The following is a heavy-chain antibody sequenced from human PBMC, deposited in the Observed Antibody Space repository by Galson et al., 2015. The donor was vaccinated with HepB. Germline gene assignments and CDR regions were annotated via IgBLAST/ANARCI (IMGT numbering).Heavy chain of an antibody. CDR1: GFTFNSYA. D-gene: IGHD4-23*01. CDR3: AKDHFGGNSYGLHNDY. V-gene: IGHV3-23*01. CDR2: ISGSGDRT. J-gene: IGHJ4*02. Sequence: SLRLSCAASGFTFNSYAMSWVRQAPGKGLEWVSAISGSGDRTFYADSVKGRFTISRDSSKNTLYLQMNTLGAEDTAIYYCAKDHFGGNSYGLHNDYWGQGTLVTVSS.